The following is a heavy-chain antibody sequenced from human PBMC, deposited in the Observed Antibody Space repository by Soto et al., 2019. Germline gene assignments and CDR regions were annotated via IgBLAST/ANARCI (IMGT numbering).Heavy chain of an antibody. CDR1: GYTFTSYG. CDR3: ARVEWSVVVGMGFDY. CDR2: ISAYNGNT. Sequence: GASVKVSCKASGYTFTSYGIIWVRQAPGQGLEWMGWISAYNGNTNYAQKLQGRVTMTTDTSTSTAYMELRSLRSDDTAVYYCARVEWSVVVGMGFDYWGQGTLVTVSS. V-gene: IGHV1-18*01. J-gene: IGHJ4*02. D-gene: IGHD3-3*01.